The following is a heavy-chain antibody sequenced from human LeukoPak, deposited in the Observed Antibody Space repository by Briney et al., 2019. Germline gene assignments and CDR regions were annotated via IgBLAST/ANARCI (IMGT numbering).Heavy chain of an antibody. V-gene: IGHV3-23*01. CDR3: SQSPDATSLLWFGEFKDY. Sequence: GGSLRLSCAASGFTVSSNYMSWVRQAPGKGLEWVSAISGSGGSTYYGDSVKGRFTISRDNSKNTLYLQMNSLRAEDTAVYYCSQSPDATSLLWFGEFKDYWGQGTLVTVSS. D-gene: IGHD3-10*01. J-gene: IGHJ4*02. CDR2: ISGSGGST. CDR1: GFTVSSNY.